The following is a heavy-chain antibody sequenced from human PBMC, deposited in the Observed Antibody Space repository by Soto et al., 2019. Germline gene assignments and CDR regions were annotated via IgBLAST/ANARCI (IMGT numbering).Heavy chain of an antibody. CDR1: GFTFSSYA. J-gene: IGHJ4*02. CDR2: ISGSGGST. Sequence: EVQLLESGGGLVQPGGSLRLSCAASGFTFSSYAMSWVRQAPGKGLEWVSAISGSGGSTYYADSVKGRFTISRDNSKNTLYLQMNSLRAEDTAVYYCAKDLDPLYRGPGGATSDYWGQGTLVTVSS. D-gene: IGHD1-26*01. CDR3: AKDLDPLYRGPGGATSDY. V-gene: IGHV3-23*01.